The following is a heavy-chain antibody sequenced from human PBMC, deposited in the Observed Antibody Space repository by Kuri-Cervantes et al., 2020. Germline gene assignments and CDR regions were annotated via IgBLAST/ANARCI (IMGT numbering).Heavy chain of an antibody. CDR1: GFTFDDYI. CDR2: ISWDGGRI. D-gene: IGHD5-18*01. CDR3: AKDTAMEDYYGMDV. Sequence: GESLKISCAASGFTFDDYIMHWVRQAPGKGLEWVSLISWDGGRIYYADSLKGRFTISRDNSKNSLYLQMNSLRTEDTALYYCAKDTAMEDYYGMDVWGQGTTVTVSS. V-gene: IGHV3-43*01. J-gene: IGHJ6*02.